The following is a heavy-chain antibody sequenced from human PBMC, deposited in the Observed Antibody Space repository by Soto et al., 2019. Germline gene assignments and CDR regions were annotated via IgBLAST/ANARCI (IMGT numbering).Heavy chain of an antibody. V-gene: IGHV4-39*01. CDR1: AASSTISTSS. CDR3: ARHRIEVVWRGFDY. Sequence: SETLFLTCTVSAASSTISTSSWGWPRQPPGKGLQWIGSSSYNGGTFYNPSLKGRVAISVDTSKKQFSMQVTSVTAADTAMYFCARHRIEVVWRGFDYWGQGSPVTVSS. D-gene: IGHD1-1*01. J-gene: IGHJ4*02. CDR2: SSYNGGT.